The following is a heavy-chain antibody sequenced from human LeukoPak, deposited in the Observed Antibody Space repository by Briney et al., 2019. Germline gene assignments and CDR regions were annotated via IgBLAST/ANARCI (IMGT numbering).Heavy chain of an antibody. CDR3: AKGLWDYYGSGIMYYTMDV. V-gene: IGHV4-59*01. D-gene: IGHD3-10*01. CDR2: IYYSGST. J-gene: IGHJ6*02. CDR1: GGSISSYY. Sequence: SSETLSLTCTVSGGSISSYYWSWIRQPPGKGLEWIGYIYYSGSTDYNPSLKSRVTISVDTSKNQFSLKLSSVTAADTAVYYCAKGLWDYYGSGIMYYTMDVWGQGTTVTVSS.